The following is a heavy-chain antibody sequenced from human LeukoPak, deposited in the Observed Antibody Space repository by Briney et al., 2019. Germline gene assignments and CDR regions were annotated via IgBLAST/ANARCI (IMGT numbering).Heavy chain of an antibody. CDR2: IYTSGST. CDR1: GGSISSYY. J-gene: IGHJ4*02. V-gene: IGHV4-4*07. Sequence: SETLSLTCTVSGGSISSYYWSWLRQPPGKGLEWIGHIYTSGSTNYNPSLKSRVTMSIDTSKNQFSLTLSSVTAADTAVYYCARGPTTVTRAFDYWGQGSLVTVSS. D-gene: IGHD4-17*01. CDR3: ARGPTTVTRAFDY.